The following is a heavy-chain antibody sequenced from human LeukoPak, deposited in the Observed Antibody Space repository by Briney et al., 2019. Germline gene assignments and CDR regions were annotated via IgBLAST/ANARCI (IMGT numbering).Heavy chain of an antibody. CDR3: ARDVWFDP. CDR1: GFTFSSYA. V-gene: IGHV3-48*03. CDR2: IGSTGGTK. J-gene: IGHJ5*02. Sequence: GGSLRLSCTASGFTFSSYAMNWIRQAAGKGPEWVSYIGSTGGTKHYADSVRGRFTISRDNPKNSVVLQMNSLRVEDTAVYYCARDVWFDPWGQGTLVTVSS.